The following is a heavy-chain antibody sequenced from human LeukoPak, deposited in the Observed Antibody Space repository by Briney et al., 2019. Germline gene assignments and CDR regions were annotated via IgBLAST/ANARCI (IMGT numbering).Heavy chain of an antibody. CDR2: IIPIFGTA. Sequence: ASVKVSCKASGGTFSSYAISWVRQAPGQGLEWMGGIIPIFGTANYAQKFQGRVTITADESTSTAYMELSSLRSEDTAVYYCARRDVYSSSGGYWYFDLWGRGTLVTVSS. J-gene: IGHJ2*01. D-gene: IGHD6-6*01. CDR3: ARRDVYSSSGGYWYFDL. V-gene: IGHV1-69*13. CDR1: GGTFSSYA.